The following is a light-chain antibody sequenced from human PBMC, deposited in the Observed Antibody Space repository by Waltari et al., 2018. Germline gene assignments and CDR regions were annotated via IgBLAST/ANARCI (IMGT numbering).Light chain of an antibody. CDR2: GTS. Sequence: QSVLTQPPSVSGAPGQRVSLSSTGTGSNLGAGSAVHWYQQLPGKAPRLLIYGTSSRPPGVPDRFFGSQSGTSASLAITGLQAEDDADYYCQSYDTSLSVVFGGGTKLTVL. CDR1: GSNLGAGSA. V-gene: IGLV1-40*01. CDR3: QSYDTSLSVV. J-gene: IGLJ2*01.